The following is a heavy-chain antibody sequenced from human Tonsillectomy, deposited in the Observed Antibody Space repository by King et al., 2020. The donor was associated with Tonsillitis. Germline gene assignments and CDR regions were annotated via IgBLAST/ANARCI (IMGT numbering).Heavy chain of an antibody. CDR1: GFTFDDYA. V-gene: IGHV3-9*01. D-gene: IGHD5-24*01. CDR3: AKDISPRRDGYNYPFDY. Sequence: VQLVESGGGLVQPGRSLRLSCAASGFTFDDYAMHWVRQAPGKGLEWVSGISWYSGSIGYADSVKGRFTISRDNAKNSLYLQMNSLRAENTALYYCAKDISPRRDGYNYPFDYWGQGTLVTVSS. J-gene: IGHJ4*02. CDR2: ISWYSGSI.